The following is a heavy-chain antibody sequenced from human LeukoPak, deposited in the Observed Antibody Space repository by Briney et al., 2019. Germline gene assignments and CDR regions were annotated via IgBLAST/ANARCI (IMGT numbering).Heavy chain of an antibody. CDR3: ARGGRAYLDY. CDR2: IDHSGST. CDR1: GGSFSGYY. Sequence: PSETLSLTCAVYGGSFSGYYWSWIRQPPGKGLEWIGEIDHSGSTNYNPSLKSRVTISVDTSKNQFSLKLNSVTAADSAVYYCARGGRAYLDYWGQGALVTVSS. D-gene: IGHD3-16*01. V-gene: IGHV4-34*01. J-gene: IGHJ4*02.